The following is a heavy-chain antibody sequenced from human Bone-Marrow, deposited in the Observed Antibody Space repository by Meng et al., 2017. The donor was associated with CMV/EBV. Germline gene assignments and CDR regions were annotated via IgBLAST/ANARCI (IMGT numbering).Heavy chain of an antibody. D-gene: IGHD3-10*01. Sequence: GESLKISCAASGFTFSSYSMNWVRQAPGKGLEWVSSISSSSSYMYYADSVKGRFTISRDNAKNSLYLQMNSLRAEDTAVYYCARHYYGSGSYYTYYYYYGMDVWGQGTTVTVSS. CDR3: ARHYYGSGSYYTYYYYYGMDV. CDR1: GFTFSSYS. CDR2: ISSSSSYM. V-gene: IGHV3-21*01. J-gene: IGHJ6*02.